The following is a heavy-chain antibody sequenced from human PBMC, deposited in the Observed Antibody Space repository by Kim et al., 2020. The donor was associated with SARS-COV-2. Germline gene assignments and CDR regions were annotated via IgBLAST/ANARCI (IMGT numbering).Heavy chain of an antibody. CDR3: ARATYYYDSYSYGSHDY. J-gene: IGHJ4*02. V-gene: IGHV4-61*02. CDR2: IYTSGST. CDR1: GGSISSGSYY. Sequence: SETLSLTCTVSGGSISSGSYYWSWIRQPAGKGLEWIGRIYTSGSTNYNPPLKSRVTISVDTSKNQFSLKLNSVTAADTAVYYCARATYYYDSYSYGSHDYWGQGTRVTVSS. D-gene: IGHD3-22*01.